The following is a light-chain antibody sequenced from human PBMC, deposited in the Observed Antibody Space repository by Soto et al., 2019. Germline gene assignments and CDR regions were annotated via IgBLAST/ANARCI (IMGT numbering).Light chain of an antibody. Sequence: EIVLTQSPGTLSLSPGERATLSCRASQSVSSSYLAWYQQKPGQAPRLLIYGASTRATAIPARFSGSGSGTEFTLTISSLQSGDFAVYYCQQCGSSPITFGQGTRLEIK. J-gene: IGKJ5*01. CDR2: GAS. CDR3: QQCGSSPIT. V-gene: IGKV3-20*01. CDR1: QSVSSSY.